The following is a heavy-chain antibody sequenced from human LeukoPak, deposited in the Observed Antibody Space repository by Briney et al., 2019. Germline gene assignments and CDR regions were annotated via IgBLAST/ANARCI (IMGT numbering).Heavy chain of an antibody. CDR3: AKANYGSGCYLDY. CDR1: GFTFSSYA. D-gene: IGHD3-10*01. CDR2: ISGSGGST. Sequence: GGSLRLSCAASGFTFSSYAMSWVRQAPGKGLEWVLAISGSGGSTYYADSVKGRFTISRDNSKNTLYLQMNSLRAEDTAVYYCAKANYGSGCYLDYWGQGTLVTVSS. J-gene: IGHJ4*02. V-gene: IGHV3-23*01.